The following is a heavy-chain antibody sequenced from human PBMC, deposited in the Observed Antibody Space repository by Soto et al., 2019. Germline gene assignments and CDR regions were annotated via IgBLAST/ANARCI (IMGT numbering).Heavy chain of an antibody. CDR3: ARGRSRYCSSASCYTPGGYYYYGMDV. CDR2: INHSGST. J-gene: IGHJ6*02. V-gene: IGHV4-34*01. CDR1: GGSFSGYY. D-gene: IGHD2-2*02. Sequence: QVQLQQWGAGLLKPSETLSLTCAVYGGSFSGYYWSWIRQPPGKGLEWIGEINHSGSTNYNPSLKSRVTISVDTSKNQFSLKLSSVTAADTAVYYCARGRSRYCSSASCYTPGGYYYYGMDVWGQGTTVTVSS.